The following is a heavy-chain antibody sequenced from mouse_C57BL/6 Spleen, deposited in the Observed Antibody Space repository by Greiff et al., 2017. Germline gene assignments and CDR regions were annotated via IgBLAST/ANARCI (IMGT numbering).Heavy chain of an antibody. CDR2: ISYDGSN. CDR1: GYSITSGYY. Sequence: ESGPGLVKPSQSLSLTCSVTGYSITSGYYWNWIRQFPGNKLEWMGYISYDGSNNYNPSLKNRISITRDTAKIQFFLKLNSVTTEDTATYYCARDGGLFAYWGQGTLVTVSA. V-gene: IGHV3-6*01. CDR3: ARDGGLFAY. J-gene: IGHJ3*01.